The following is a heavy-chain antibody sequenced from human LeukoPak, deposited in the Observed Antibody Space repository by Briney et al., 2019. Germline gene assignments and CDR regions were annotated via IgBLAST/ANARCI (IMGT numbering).Heavy chain of an antibody. CDR1: GFTFSSYS. Sequence: GGSLRLSCAASGFTFSSYSMNWVRQAPGKGLEWVSSISSSSSYIYYADSVKGRFTISRDNAKNSLYLQMNSLRAEDTAVYYCARGGLHYDILTGYYNWGQGTLVTVSS. CDR2: ISSSSSYI. CDR3: ARGGLHYDILTGYYN. D-gene: IGHD3-9*01. V-gene: IGHV3-21*01. J-gene: IGHJ4*02.